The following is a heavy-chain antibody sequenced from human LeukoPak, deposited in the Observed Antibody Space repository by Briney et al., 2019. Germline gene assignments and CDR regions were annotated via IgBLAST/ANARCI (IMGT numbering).Heavy chain of an antibody. CDR1: GGSFSGYY. V-gene: IGHV4-34*01. CDR2: INHSGST. CDR3: ARQIKTYYYGSGTRTGRFDY. J-gene: IGHJ4*02. Sequence: SETLSLTCAVYGGSFSGYYWSWIRQAPGKGLEWIGEINHSGSTNYNPSLKSRVTIPLDTTKNQFSLKLSSVTAADTAVYYCARQIKTYYYGSGTRTGRFDYWGQGTLVTVSS. D-gene: IGHD3-10*01.